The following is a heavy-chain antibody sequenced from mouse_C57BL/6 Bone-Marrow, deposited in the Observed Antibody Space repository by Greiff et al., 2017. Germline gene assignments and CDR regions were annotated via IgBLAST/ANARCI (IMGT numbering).Heavy chain of an antibody. CDR3: ARYHYSNADFDY. J-gene: IGHJ2*01. D-gene: IGHD2-5*01. CDR2: ISDGGSYT. Sequence: EVQLQPSGGGLVKPGGSLKLSCAASGFTFSSYAMSWVRQTPEKRLEWVATISDGGSYTYYPDNVKGRFTISRDNAKNNLYLQMSHLKSGDTAMYYCARYHYSNADFDYWGQGTTLTVSA. CDR1: GFTFSSYA. V-gene: IGHV5-4*01.